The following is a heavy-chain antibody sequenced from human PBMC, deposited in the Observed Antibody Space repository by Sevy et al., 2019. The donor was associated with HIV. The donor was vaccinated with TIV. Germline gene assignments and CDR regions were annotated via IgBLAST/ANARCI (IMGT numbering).Heavy chain of an antibody. D-gene: IGHD6-19*01. J-gene: IGHJ5*02. CDR2: INTYNTVR. Sequence: ASAKVSCKASGYTFTSYGISWVRQAPGQGLEWMGWINTYNTVRNSAQKFHDRVTMTIDTSTSTAYMELRSLRSDDTAVYYCARATQVAGRSNWFDPWGQGTLVTVSS. V-gene: IGHV1-18*01. CDR1: GYTFTSYG. CDR3: ARATQVAGRSNWFDP.